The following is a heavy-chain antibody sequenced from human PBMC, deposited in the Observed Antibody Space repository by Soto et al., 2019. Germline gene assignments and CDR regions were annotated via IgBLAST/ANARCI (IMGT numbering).Heavy chain of an antibody. J-gene: IGHJ3*01. CDR3: KTDAYYYDSSGPDL. CDR2: ISYDGSNK. Sequence: GSLRLSCAASGFTFSSYAMHWVRQAPGKGLEWVAVISYDGSNKYYADSVKGRFTISRDNSKNTLYLQMNSLRAEDTAVYYCKTDAYYYDSSGPDLWGQGTMVTVSS. CDR1: GFTFSSYA. V-gene: IGHV3-30-3*01. D-gene: IGHD3-22*01.